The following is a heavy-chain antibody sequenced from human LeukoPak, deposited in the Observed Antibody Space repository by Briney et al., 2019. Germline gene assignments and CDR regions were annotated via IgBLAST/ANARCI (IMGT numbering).Heavy chain of an antibody. CDR3: ARERAGAGATTVKDAFDI. D-gene: IGHD4-17*01. V-gene: IGHV4-59*01. J-gene: IGHJ3*02. CDR2: IYYSGST. CDR1: GGSISSYY. Sequence: SETLSLTCTVSGGSISSYYWSWIRQPPGKGLEWIGYIYYSGSTNYNPSLKSRVTISVDTSKNQFSLKLSSVTAADTAVYYCARERAGAGATTVKDAFDIWGQGTMVTVSS.